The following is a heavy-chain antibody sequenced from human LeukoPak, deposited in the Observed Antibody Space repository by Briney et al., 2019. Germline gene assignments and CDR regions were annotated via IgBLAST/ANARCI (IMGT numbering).Heavy chain of an antibody. J-gene: IGHJ6*03. V-gene: IGHV1-69*13. D-gene: IGHD6-13*01. CDR2: IIPIFGTA. CDR1: GGTFSSYA. CDR3: SYYYLDV. Sequence: SVKVSGKASGGTFSSYAISWVRQAPGQGLEWMGGIIPIFGTANYAQKFQGRVTITADETTNTAYYCAGGEAHRLPAAGNRSYYYLDVWGKGTTVTVSS.